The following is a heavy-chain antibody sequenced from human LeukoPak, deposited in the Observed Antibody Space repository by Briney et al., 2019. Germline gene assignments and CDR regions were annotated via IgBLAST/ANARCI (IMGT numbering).Heavy chain of an antibody. CDR1: GFTFSDYY. CDR2: ISSGGTTI. V-gene: IGHV3-11*01. J-gene: IGHJ4*02. Sequence: PGGSLRLSCAASGFTFSDYYLGWIRQAPGKGLEWISYISSGGTTIHYADSVKGRFTISRDNSKNTLYLQMNSLRAEDTAVYYCAKDPYYWGQGTLDTVSS. CDR3: AKDPYY.